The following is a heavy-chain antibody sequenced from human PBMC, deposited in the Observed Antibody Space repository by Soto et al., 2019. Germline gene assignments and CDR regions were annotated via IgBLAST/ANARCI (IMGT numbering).Heavy chain of an antibody. J-gene: IGHJ4*02. CDR1: VYSFTSYA. V-gene: IGHV1-3*01. Sequence: QVQLVQSGAEVKKPGASVKVSCKASVYSFTSYAMHWVRQAPGQRLEWMGWINAGNGNTKTSQMFQGRATITRDTSASTAYMELSSMRSEDTAVYYCASPHSDSDQFDYWGQGTLVTVSS. CDR3: ASPHSDSDQFDY. CDR2: INAGNGNT. D-gene: IGHD2-21*02.